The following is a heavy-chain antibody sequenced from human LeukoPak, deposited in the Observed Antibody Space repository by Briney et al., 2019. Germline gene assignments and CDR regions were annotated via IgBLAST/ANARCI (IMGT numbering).Heavy chain of an antibody. D-gene: IGHD1-26*01. V-gene: IGHV3-7*01. Sequence: GGSLRLSCAASGFTFSNYWMTWVRQAPGKGLEWVAHIKEDGGEKHYVDPVKGRFTISRDNAKNSLYLQMNSLRAEDTAVYYCARDLSGSYAYWGQGTLVTVSS. CDR2: IKEDGGEK. CDR3: ARDLSGSYAY. CDR1: GFTFSNYW. J-gene: IGHJ4*02.